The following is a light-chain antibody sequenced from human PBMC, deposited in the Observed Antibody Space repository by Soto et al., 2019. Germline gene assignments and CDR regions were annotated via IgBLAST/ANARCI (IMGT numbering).Light chain of an antibody. Sequence: MPQSPATLSXXPGXTATLSCRASQSLSTNLAWYQHKSGQAPRXXIYGASTRATGIPARFSGSGAGTEFTLTISSLQSEDFALYYCQQYNNWPWTFGQGTKVDIK. J-gene: IGKJ1*01. V-gene: IGKV3-15*01. CDR3: QQYNNWPWT. CDR2: GAS. CDR1: QSLSTN.